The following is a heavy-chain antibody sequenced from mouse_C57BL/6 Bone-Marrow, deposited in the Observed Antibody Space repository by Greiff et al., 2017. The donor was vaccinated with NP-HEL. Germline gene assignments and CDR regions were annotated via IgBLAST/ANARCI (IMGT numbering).Heavy chain of an antibody. V-gene: IGHV5-6*02. J-gene: IGHJ4*01. D-gene: IGHD2-2*01. CDR1: GFTFSSYG. CDR2: ISSGGSYT. Sequence: DVMLVESGGDLVKPGGSLKLSCAASGFTFSSYGMSWVRQTPDKRLEWVATISSGGSYTYYPDSVKGRFTISRDNAKNTLYLQMSSLKSEDTAMYYCARLGGGLLGSWGQGTSVTVSS. CDR3: ARLGGGLLGS.